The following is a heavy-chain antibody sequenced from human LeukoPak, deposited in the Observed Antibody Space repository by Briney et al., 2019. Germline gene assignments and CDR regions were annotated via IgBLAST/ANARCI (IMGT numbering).Heavy chain of an antibody. J-gene: IGHJ4*02. D-gene: IGHD6-13*01. CDR3: ARGRLRSRYSSSWYPTH. V-gene: IGHV1-69*05. CDR2: IIPIFGTA. CDR1: GGTFSSYA. Sequence: SVKVSCKASGGTFSSYAISWVRQAPEQGLEWMGGIIPIFGTANYAQKFQGRVTITTDESTSTAYMELSSLRSEDTAVYYCARGRLRSRYSSSWYPTHWGQGTLVTVSS.